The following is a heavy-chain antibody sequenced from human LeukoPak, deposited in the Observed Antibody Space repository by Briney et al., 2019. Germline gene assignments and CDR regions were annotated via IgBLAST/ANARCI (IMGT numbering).Heavy chain of an antibody. V-gene: IGHV3-13*01. CDR1: GFTFNNYE. CDR3: AREGRMGTADAFDV. CDR2: VGIAGDT. Sequence: GGSLRLSCAASGFTFNNYEMHWVRQTAGKGLEWVSAVGIAGDTFYAGSVKGRFSISRDNAESSLFLQMNSLRAGDTAVYYCAREGRMGTADAFDVWGQGTMVTGSS. J-gene: IGHJ3*01. D-gene: IGHD1-14*01.